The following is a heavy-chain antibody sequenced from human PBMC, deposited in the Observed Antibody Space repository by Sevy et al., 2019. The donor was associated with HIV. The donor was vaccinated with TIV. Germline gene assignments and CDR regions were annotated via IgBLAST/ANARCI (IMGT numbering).Heavy chain of an antibody. D-gene: IGHD3-22*01. CDR3: ATLSYDSGGYYQSSGYYYYMDV. J-gene: IGHJ6*03. V-gene: IGHV4-38-2*01. CDR2: IYHSGST. CDR1: GYSISSGYY. Sequence: SETLSLTCAVSGYSISSGYYWGWIRQPPGKGLEWIGSIYHSGSTYYNPSLKSRVTISVDTSKNQFSLKLSSVTAADTAVYYCATLSYDSGGYYQSSGYYYYMDVWGKGTTVTVSS.